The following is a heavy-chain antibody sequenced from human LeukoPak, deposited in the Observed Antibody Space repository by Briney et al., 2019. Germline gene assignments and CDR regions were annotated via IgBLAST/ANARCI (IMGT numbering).Heavy chain of an antibody. CDR2: ISNSRSSI. V-gene: IGHV3-48*03. CDR3: ARTRDGPFDY. CDR1: GFTFSSYE. D-gene: IGHD5-24*01. J-gene: IGHJ4*02. Sequence: PGGSLRLSCAASGFTFSSYEMNWVRQAPGKGLEWLSHISNSRSSIEYADSVKGRFTISRDNAKNSLYLQMNSLRAEDTAVYYCARTRDGPFDYWGQGTLVTVSS.